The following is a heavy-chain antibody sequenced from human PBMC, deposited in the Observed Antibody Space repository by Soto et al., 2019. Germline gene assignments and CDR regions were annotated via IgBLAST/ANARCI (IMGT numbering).Heavy chain of an antibody. J-gene: IGHJ4*02. Sequence: SETLSLTCFVSGGSVSRGSYYWTWIRQPPGKGLEWIGYILDSGTTDYNPSLKSRVTMSVDTSKNQFSLNLRSVTAVDTAVYYCARQRVLPAQYYFDSWGQGVVVTVS. CDR2: ILDSGTT. CDR3: ARQRVLPAQYYFDS. CDR1: GGSVSRGSYY. V-gene: IGHV4-61*01. D-gene: IGHD6-13*01.